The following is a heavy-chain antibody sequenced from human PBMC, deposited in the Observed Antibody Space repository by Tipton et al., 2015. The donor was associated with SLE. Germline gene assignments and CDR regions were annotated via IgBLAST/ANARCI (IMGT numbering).Heavy chain of an antibody. CDR2: IYTSGST. V-gene: IGHV4-61*09. CDR3: ARGTNYDSSGYYSY. CDR1: GGSISSGSYY. J-gene: IGHJ4*02. D-gene: IGHD3-22*01. Sequence: TLSLTCTVSGGSISSGSYYWTWIRQPAGKGLVWIGHIYTSGSTNYNPSLKSRVTISVDTSKNQFSLKLSSVTAADTALYYCARGTNYDSSGYYSYWGQGTLVTVSS.